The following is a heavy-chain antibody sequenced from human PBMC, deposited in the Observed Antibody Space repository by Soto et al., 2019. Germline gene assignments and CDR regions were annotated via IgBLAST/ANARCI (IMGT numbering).Heavy chain of an antibody. V-gene: IGHV3-23*01. CDR2: ITGSADST. CDR3: AKCGGRSFYYYMDV. Sequence: EVQLLESGGGWVQPGGSLRLSCEASGFTFNNYAMTWVRQAPGKGLEWVSTITGSADSTYYADSVEGRFTISRDNSKNTVYLQMNGLRAEDTAVYYCAKCGGRSFYYYMDVCGKGTTVTVSS. CDR1: GFTFNNYA. D-gene: IGHD2-15*01. J-gene: IGHJ6*03.